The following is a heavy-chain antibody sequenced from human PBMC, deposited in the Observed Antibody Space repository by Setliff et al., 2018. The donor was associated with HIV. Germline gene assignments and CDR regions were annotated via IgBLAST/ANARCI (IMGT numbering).Heavy chain of an antibody. CDR1: GFSFNKAW. CDR3: AKAPLTIVATGGEDC. V-gene: IGHV3-74*01. D-gene: IGHD6-13*01. J-gene: IGHJ4*02. Sequence: PGGSLRLSCALSGFSFNKAWMNWVRQAPGKGLEWVGRVNSDGGTTYYADSVQGRFTISRDNAKNTLYLQMNSLRAEDTAVYYCAKAPLTIVATGGEDCWGQGTLVTVSS. CDR2: VNSDGGTT.